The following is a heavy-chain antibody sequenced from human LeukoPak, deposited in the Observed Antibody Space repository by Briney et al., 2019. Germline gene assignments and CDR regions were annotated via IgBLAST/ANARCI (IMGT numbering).Heavy chain of an antibody. CDR2: IIPILGIA. CDR3: ARDLLSWDFWSGYTFDY. Sequence: SVKVSCKASGGTFSSYAISWVRQAPGQGLEWMGRIIPILGIANYAQKFQGRVTITADKSTSTAYMELSSLRSEDTAVYYCARDLLSWDFWSGYTFDYWGQGTLVTVSS. V-gene: IGHV1-69*04. J-gene: IGHJ4*02. CDR1: GGTFSSYA. D-gene: IGHD3-3*01.